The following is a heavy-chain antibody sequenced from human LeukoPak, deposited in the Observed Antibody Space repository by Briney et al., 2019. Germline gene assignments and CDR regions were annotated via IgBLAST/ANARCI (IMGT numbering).Heavy chain of an antibody. CDR2: IYYSGST. CDR3: ARGRIAPLDY. D-gene: IGHD2/OR15-2a*01. Sequence: SETLSLTCPVSGGSISSYYWSWIRQPPGKGLEWIGYIYYSGSTNYNPSLESRVTISVDTSKNQFSLKLSSVTAADTAVYDCARGRIAPLDYWGQGTLVTVSS. J-gene: IGHJ4*02. CDR1: GGSISSYY. V-gene: IGHV4-59*01.